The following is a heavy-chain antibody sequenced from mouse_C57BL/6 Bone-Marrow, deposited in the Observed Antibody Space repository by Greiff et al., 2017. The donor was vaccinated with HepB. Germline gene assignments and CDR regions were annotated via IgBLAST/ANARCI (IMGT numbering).Heavy chain of an antibody. J-gene: IGHJ1*03. V-gene: IGHV1-50*01. D-gene: IGHD2-5*01. CDR2: IDPSDSYT. CDR1: GYTFTSYW. CDR3: AREYSNHWYFDV. Sequence: QVQLQQPGAELVKPGASVKLSCKASGYTFTSYWMQWVKQRPGQGLEWIGEIDPSDSYTNYNQKFKGKATLTVDTSSSTAYMQLSSLTSDDSAVYYCAREYSNHWYFDVWGTGTTVTVSS.